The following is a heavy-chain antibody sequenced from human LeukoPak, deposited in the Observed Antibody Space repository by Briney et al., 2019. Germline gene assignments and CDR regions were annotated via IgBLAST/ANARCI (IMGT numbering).Heavy chain of an antibody. V-gene: IGHV4-31*03. CDR1: GGSISSGGYY. D-gene: IGHD1-7*01. Sequence: PSETLSLTCTVSGGSISSGGYYWSWIRQHPGKGLEWIGYIYYSGSTYYNPSLKSRVTISVDTSKNQFSLKLSSVTAADTAVYYCARVGGTNYYYYGMDVWGQGTTVTVSS. CDR2: IYYSGST. J-gene: IGHJ6*02. CDR3: ARVGGTNYYYYGMDV.